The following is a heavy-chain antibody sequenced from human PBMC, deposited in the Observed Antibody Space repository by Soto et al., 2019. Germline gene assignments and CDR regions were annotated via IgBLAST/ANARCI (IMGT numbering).Heavy chain of an antibody. Sequence: GASVKVSCKASGFTFTSSAVQWVRQARGQRLEWIGWIVVGSGNTNYAQKFQERVTITRDMSTSTAYMELSSLRSEDTAVYYCAADYCSSTSCYEVYYYYGMDVWGQGTTVTVSS. CDR1: GFTFTSSA. J-gene: IGHJ6*02. D-gene: IGHD2-2*01. CDR3: AADYCSSTSCYEVYYYYGMDV. CDR2: IVVGSGNT. V-gene: IGHV1-58*01.